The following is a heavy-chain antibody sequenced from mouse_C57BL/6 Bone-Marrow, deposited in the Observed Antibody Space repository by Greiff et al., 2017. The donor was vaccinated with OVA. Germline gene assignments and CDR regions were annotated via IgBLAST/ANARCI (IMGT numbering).Heavy chain of an antibody. J-gene: IGHJ2*01. CDR3: ARGDGYDYFDY. Sequence: SGPELVKPGASVKLSCKASGYSFTDYNMNWVKQSNGKSLEWIGVINPNYGTTSYNQKFNGKATLTVDQSSSTAYMQHNSLTSEDSAVFYCARGDGYDYFDYWGQGTTLTVSS. V-gene: IGHV1-39*01. CDR2: INPNYGTT. D-gene: IGHD2-2*01. CDR1: GYSFTDYN.